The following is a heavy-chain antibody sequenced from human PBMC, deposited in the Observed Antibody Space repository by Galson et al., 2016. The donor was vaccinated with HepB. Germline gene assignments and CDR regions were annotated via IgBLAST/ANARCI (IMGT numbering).Heavy chain of an antibody. Sequence: SLRLSCAASTFTFSDYSMNWARQAPGKGLEWVSFISGRSSYIYYADSVEGRFTVSRDNAKNSLYLQMNSLRAEDTAVYYCARVSPVDYYYYMDVWGRGTTVTVS. CDR1: TFTFSDYS. V-gene: IGHV3-21*01. CDR2: ISGRSSYI. J-gene: IGHJ6*03. CDR3: ARVSPVDYYYYMDV.